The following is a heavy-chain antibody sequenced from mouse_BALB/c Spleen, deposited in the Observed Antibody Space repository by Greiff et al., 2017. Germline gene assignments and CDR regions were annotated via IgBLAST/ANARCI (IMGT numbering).Heavy chain of an antibody. J-gene: IGHJ2*01. V-gene: IGHV5-17*02. Sequence: EVKLMESGGGLVQPGGSRKLSCAASGFTFSSFGMHLVRQAPEKGLEWVAYISSGSSTIYYADTVKGRFTISRDNPKNTLFLQMTSLRSEDTAMYYCARRVYSYFDYGGQGTTLTVSS. CDR3: ARRVYSYFDY. CDR1: GFTFSSFG. CDR2: ISSGSSTI.